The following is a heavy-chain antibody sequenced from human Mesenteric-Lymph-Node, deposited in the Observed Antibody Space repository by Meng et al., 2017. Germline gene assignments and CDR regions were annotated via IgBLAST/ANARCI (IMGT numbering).Heavy chain of an antibody. CDR3: ARGFGTDY. Sequence: GESLKISCAASGFSFSSSWMSWVRQAPGKGLEWVANIDQGGSRKYYVSSVKGRFTISRDNAENSVSLQMSNLRAEDTAVYYCARGFGTDYWGQGTLVTVSS. J-gene: IGHJ4*02. V-gene: IGHV3-7*01. CDR1: GFSFSSSW. D-gene: IGHD3-10*01. CDR2: IDQGGSRK.